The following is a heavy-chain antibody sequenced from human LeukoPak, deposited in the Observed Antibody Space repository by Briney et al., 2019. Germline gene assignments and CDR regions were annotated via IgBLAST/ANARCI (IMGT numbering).Heavy chain of an antibody. D-gene: IGHD6-6*01. CDR1: GGSISSYY. J-gene: IGHJ4*02. CDR2: IYYSGST. Sequence: SETLSLTCTVSGGSISSYYWSWIRQPPGKGLEWIGYIYYSGSTNYNPSLKSRVTISVDTSKNQFSLKLSSVTAADTAVYYCARDNKYSSSSDYWGQGTLVTVSS. V-gene: IGHV4-59*01. CDR3: ARDNKYSSSSDY.